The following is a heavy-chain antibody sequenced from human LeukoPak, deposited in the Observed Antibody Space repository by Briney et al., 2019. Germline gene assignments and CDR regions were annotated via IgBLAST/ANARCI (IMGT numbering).Heavy chain of an antibody. V-gene: IGHV3-48*01. CDR3: ARAPPSSSWYRRSHYFDY. Sequence: GGSLRLSCAASGFTFSSYAMSWVRQAPGKGLEWVSYISSSSSTIYYADSVKGRFTISRDNAKNSLYLQMNSLRAEDTAVYYCARAPPSSSWYRRSHYFDYWGQGTLVTVSS. CDR2: ISSSSSTI. J-gene: IGHJ4*02. CDR1: GFTFSSYA. D-gene: IGHD6-13*01.